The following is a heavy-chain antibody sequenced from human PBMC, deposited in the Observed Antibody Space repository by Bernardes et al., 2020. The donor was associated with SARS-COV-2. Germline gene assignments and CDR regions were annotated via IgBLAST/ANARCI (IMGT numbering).Heavy chain of an antibody. CDR3: ARDIAAYYGMDV. CDR1: GFTFSSYG. J-gene: IGHJ6*02. V-gene: IGHV3-33*01. Sequence: SLRLSCAASGFTFSSYGMHWVRQAPGKGLEWVAVIWYDGSNKYYADSVKGRFTISRDNSKNTLYLQMNSLRAEDTAVYYCARDIAAYYGMDVWGQGTTVTVSS. D-gene: IGHD2-21*01. CDR2: IWYDGSNK.